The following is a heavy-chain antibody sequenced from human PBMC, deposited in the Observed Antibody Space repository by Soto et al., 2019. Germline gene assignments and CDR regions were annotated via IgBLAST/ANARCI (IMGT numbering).Heavy chain of an antibody. J-gene: IGHJ6*02. CDR2: ISYDGSNK. CDR3: AKERTARGYYYYGMDV. CDR1: GFTFSSYG. Sequence: GGSLRLSCAASGFTFSSYGMHWVRQAPGKGLEWVAVISYDGSNKYYADSVKGRFTISRDNSKSTLYLQMNSLRAEDTAVYYCAKERTARGYYYYGMDVWGQGTTVTVSS. V-gene: IGHV3-30*18.